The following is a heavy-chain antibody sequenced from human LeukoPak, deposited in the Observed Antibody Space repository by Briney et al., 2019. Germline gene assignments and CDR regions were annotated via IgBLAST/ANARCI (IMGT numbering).Heavy chain of an antibody. V-gene: IGHV1-46*01. J-gene: IGHJ4*02. CDR1: GYTFTSYH. D-gene: IGHD1-26*01. Sequence: AASVKVSCKASGYTFTSYHMHWVRQAPRQGVEWMGIINPSGGSTSYAQKFQGRVTVTRDTSTSTVYMELSSLRSEDTAVYYCARELSPSGNYDCWGQGTLVTVSS. CDR2: INPSGGST. CDR3: ARELSPSGNYDC.